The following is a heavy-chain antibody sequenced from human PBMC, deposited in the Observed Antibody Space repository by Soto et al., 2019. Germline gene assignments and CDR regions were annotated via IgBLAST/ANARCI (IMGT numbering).Heavy chain of an antibody. D-gene: IGHD4-4*01. CDR3: AKSQTVLPKNWFDP. CDR2: ISGSGGST. J-gene: IGHJ5*02. Sequence: GGAQRLSCAASGFKYSSYAMSSVRKNPGKGLEWVSAISGSGGSTYYADSVKGRFTISRDNSKNTLYLQMNSLRAEDTAVYYCAKSQTVLPKNWFDPLGQGTLVTVSS. V-gene: IGHV3-23*01. CDR1: GFKYSSYA.